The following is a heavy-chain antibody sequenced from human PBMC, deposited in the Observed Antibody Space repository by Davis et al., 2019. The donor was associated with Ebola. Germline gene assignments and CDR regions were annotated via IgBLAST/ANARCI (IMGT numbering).Heavy chain of an antibody. Sequence: AASVKVSCKASGYTFTSYDINWVRQATGQGLEWMGWMNPNSGNTGYAQKFQGRVTITADKSTSTAYMELSSLRSEDTAVYYCLSGVVYAITPYYYYGMDVWGQGTTVTVSS. CDR1: GYTFTSYD. CDR3: LSGVVYAITPYYYYGMDV. D-gene: IGHD2-8*02. V-gene: IGHV1-8*01. J-gene: IGHJ6*02. CDR2: MNPNSGNT.